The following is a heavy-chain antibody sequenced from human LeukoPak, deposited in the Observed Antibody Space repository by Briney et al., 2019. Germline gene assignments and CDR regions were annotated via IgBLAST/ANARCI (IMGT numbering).Heavy chain of an antibody. V-gene: IGHV3-23*01. CDR3: AKDRGDFFDNSGDAFDV. CDR2: ISGSGGAT. Sequence: PGGSLRLSCAASGFTFTDYAMNWVRQAPGKGLEWVSVISGSGGATFYADSLEGRFTISRDSSQSTVYLQMNSLRAEDTAVYYCAKDRGDFFDNSGDAFDVWGQGTMVTVSS. J-gene: IGHJ3*01. CDR1: GFTFTDYA. D-gene: IGHD3-22*01.